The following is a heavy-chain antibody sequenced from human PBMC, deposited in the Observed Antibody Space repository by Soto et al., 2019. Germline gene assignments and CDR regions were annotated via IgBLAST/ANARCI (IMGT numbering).Heavy chain of an antibody. CDR2: IYPGDSDP. J-gene: IGHJ4*02. CDR3: ASRAYCGGDCYSFDY. V-gene: IGHV5-51*03. Sequence: EVQLVQSGAEVKKPGESLKISCKGSGYSFTSYWIGWVRQMPGKGLEWMGIIYPGDSDPRYSLSFQGQVTISADKSISTAYLQWSSLKASDAAMYYCASRAYCGGDCYSFDYWGQGTLVTVSS. D-gene: IGHD2-21*02. CDR1: GYSFTSYW.